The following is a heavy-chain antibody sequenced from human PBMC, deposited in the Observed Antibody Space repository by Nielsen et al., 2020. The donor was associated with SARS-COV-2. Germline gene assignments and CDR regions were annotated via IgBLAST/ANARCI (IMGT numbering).Heavy chain of an antibody. CDR1: GGSISSSNW. V-gene: IGHV4-4*02. Sequence: GSLRLSCAVSGGSISSSNWWRWVRQPPGKGLEWIGEIYHSGSTNYNPSLKSRVTISVDTSKNQFSLKLSSVTAADTAVYYCARGGTAMVTMYYFDYWGQGTLVTVSS. CDR2: IYHSGST. J-gene: IGHJ4*02. CDR3: ARGGTAMVTMYYFDY. D-gene: IGHD5-18*01.